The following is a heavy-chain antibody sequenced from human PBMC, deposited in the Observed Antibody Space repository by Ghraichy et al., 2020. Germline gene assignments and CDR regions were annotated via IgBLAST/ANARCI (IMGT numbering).Heavy chain of an antibody. D-gene: IGHD3-10*01. CDR2: VFWDHEV. J-gene: IGHJ4*02. CDR1: GFSLRTSGVG. Sequence: SGPTLVKPTQTLTLTCTFSGFSLRTSGVGVAWVRQPPGEALEWLAMVFWDHEVHYTPSLRSRSTITKDTSKNQVVFTMTNMDPVDTGTYYCARRLVQGPPDTRFDYWGQGLFVTVSS. V-gene: IGHV2-5*02. CDR3: ARRLVQGPPDTRFDY.